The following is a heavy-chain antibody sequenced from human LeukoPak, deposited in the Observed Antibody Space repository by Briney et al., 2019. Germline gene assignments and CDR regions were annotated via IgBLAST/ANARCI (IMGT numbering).Heavy chain of an antibody. CDR1: GGSFSGYY. Sequence: SETLSLTCAVYGGSFSGYYWSWIRQPPGKGLEWIGEINHSGSTNYNPSLRSRVTISVDTSKNQFSLKLSSVTAADTAVYYCARANRHRGAAVVPAASGYWGQGTLVTVSS. D-gene: IGHD2-2*01. CDR2: INHSGST. CDR3: ARANRHRGAAVVPAASGY. V-gene: IGHV4-34*01. J-gene: IGHJ4*02.